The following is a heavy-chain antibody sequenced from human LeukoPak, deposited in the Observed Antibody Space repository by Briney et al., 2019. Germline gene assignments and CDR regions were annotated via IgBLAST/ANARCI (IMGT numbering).Heavy chain of an antibody. J-gene: IGHJ4*02. CDR1: GFTVSSSH. CDR2: IYSGAST. D-gene: IGHD1-26*01. CDR3: ARGQSYYPY. Sequence: GGSLRLSCAASGFTVSSSHMTWVRQAPGKGLECVSLIYSGASTYYSDSVKGRFTISRDNSKNTLYLHMNSLRAEDTAVYYCARGQSYYPYWGQGTLVTVSS. V-gene: IGHV3-66*01.